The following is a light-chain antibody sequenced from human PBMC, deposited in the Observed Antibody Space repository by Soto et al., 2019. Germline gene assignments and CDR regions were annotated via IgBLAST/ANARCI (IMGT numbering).Light chain of an antibody. J-gene: IGKJ1*01. CDR2: DAS. CDR1: QSITSW. CDR3: QQYYSYPT. Sequence: DIQMTQSPSTLSASVGDRVTITCRASQSITSWLAWYQQKPGKAPKLLIYDASSLESGVPSTFSGRGSGTEFTLTISSLQPDDFATYYCQQYYSYPTFGQGTKVEIK. V-gene: IGKV1-5*01.